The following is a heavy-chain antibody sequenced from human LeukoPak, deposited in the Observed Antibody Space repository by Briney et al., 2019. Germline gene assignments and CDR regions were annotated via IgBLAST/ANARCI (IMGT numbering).Heavy chain of an antibody. CDR3: ARGGVTMIVVVPTYSNNWFDP. CDR2: LYNSGNT. Sequence: SETLSLTCTVSGSSITSIYYWGWLRQPPGKGLEWIGSLYNSGNTYYSPSLKSRVTISKDTPKRQFFLKLSSVTAADTAVYYCARGGVTMIVVVPTYSNNWFDPWGQGTLVTVSS. V-gene: IGHV4-38-2*02. J-gene: IGHJ5*02. D-gene: IGHD3-22*01. CDR1: GSSITSIYY.